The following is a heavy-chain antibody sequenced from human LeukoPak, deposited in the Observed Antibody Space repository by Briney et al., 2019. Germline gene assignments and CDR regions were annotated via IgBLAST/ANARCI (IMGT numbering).Heavy chain of an antibody. V-gene: IGHV1-18*01. J-gene: IGHJ3*02. D-gene: IGHD3-3*01. CDR1: GYTFTSYG. CDR2: ISAYNGNT. Sequence: ASVKVSCKASGYTFTSYGISWVRQAPGQGLEWMGWISAYNGNTNYAQKLQGRVTMTTDTSTSTAYMELRSLRSDDTAVYYCARVCITIFGVADAFDIWGQGTMVTVSS. CDR3: ARVCITIFGVADAFDI.